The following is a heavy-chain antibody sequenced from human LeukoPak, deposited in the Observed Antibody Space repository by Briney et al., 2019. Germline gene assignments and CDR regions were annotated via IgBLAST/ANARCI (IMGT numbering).Heavy chain of an antibody. Sequence: GGSLRLSCAASGFTFSSYSMNWVRQAPGKGLEWVSHISSSSSTIYYADSVKGRFTISRDNAKNSLYLQMNSLRAEDTVVYYCARENVAGTDYYYGMDVWGQGTTVTVSS. J-gene: IGHJ6*02. D-gene: IGHD6-19*01. V-gene: IGHV3-48*01. CDR2: ISSSSSTI. CDR3: ARENVAGTDYYYGMDV. CDR1: GFTFSSYS.